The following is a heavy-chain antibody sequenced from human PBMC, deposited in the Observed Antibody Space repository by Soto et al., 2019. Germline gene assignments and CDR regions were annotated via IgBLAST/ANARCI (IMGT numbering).Heavy chain of an antibody. CDR1: GFTFSSYG. CDR2: IWYDGSNK. J-gene: IGHJ6*02. Sequence: QVQLVESGGGVVQPGRSLRLSCAASGFTFSSYGMHWVRQAPGKGLEWVAVIWYDGSNKYYADSVKGRFTISRDNSKNTLYLQMNSLRAEVTAVYYCARDRITMVRGVRRYYYYGMDVWGQGTTVTVSS. CDR3: ARDRITMVRGVRRYYYYGMDV. V-gene: IGHV3-33*01. D-gene: IGHD3-10*01.